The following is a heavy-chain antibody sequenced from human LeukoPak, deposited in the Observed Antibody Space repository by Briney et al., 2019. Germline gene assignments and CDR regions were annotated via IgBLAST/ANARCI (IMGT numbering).Heavy chain of an antibody. CDR1: GGSFSGYY. Sequence: SETLSLTCAVYGGSFSGYYWSWIRQPPGKGLEWIGEINHSGSTNYNPSLKSRVTISVDKSKNQFSLKLSSVTAADTAVYYCARVPATIVVVPAAMRFDPWGQGTLVTVSS. D-gene: IGHD2-2*01. CDR2: INHSGST. J-gene: IGHJ5*02. CDR3: ARVPATIVVVPAAMRFDP. V-gene: IGHV4-34*01.